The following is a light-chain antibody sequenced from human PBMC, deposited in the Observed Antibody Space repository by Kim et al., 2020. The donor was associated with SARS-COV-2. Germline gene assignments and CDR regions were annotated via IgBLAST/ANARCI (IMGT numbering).Light chain of an antibody. Sequence: DIQMTQSPSTLSASVGGRVTITCRASQSVKTWLAWYQQKPGKVPKVLIYDASNLESGVPSRFSGSGSGTEFTLIISSLQPDDFATYYCQQYDSYPWTFGQGTKVDIK. CDR2: DAS. V-gene: IGKV1-5*01. CDR1: QSVKTW. J-gene: IGKJ1*01. CDR3: QQYDSYPWT.